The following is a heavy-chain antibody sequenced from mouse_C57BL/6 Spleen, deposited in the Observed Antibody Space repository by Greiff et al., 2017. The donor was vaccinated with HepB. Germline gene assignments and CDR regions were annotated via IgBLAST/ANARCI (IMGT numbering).Heavy chain of an antibody. CDR2: IYPGDGDT. Sequence: QVQLKESGPELVKPGASVKISCKASGYAFSSSWMNWVKQRPGKGLEWIGRIYPGDGDTNYNGKFKGKATLTADKSSSTAYMQLSSLTSEDSAVYFCARSFYSNYPAWFAYWGQGTLVTVSA. J-gene: IGHJ3*01. CDR3: ARSFYSNYPAWFAY. V-gene: IGHV1-82*01. D-gene: IGHD2-5*01. CDR1: GYAFSSSW.